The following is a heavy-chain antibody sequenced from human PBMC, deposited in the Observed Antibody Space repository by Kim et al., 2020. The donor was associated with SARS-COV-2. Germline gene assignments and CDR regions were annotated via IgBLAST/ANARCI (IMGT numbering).Heavy chain of an antibody. CDR3: ARVAAAGTFYFDY. V-gene: IGHV3-13*01. Sequence: YPGSVKGRFTISRENAKNSLYLQMNSLRAGDTAVYYCARVAAAGTFYFDYWVQGTLVTVSS. D-gene: IGHD6-13*01. J-gene: IGHJ4*02.